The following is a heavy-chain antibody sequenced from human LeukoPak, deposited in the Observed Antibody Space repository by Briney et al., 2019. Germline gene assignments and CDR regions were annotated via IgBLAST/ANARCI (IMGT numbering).Heavy chain of an antibody. Sequence: ASVKVSCKVSGYTLTELSMHWVRQAPRKGLEWMGGFDPEDGETIYAQKFQGRVTMTEDTSTDTAYMELSSLRSEDTAVYYCATVSYSRSWFDPWGQGTLVTVSS. CDR3: ATVSYSRSWFDP. CDR2: FDPEDGET. V-gene: IGHV1-24*01. J-gene: IGHJ5*02. D-gene: IGHD2-21*01. CDR1: GYTLTELS.